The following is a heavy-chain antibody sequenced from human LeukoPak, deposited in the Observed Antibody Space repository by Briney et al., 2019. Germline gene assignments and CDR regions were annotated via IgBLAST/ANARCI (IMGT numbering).Heavy chain of an antibody. D-gene: IGHD4-23*01. CDR3: ARVRAFGGNSDAFDI. J-gene: IGHJ3*02. V-gene: IGHV1-18*01. CDR2: ISTYIGNT. CDR1: GYTFTNYG. Sequence: ASVKVSCKASGYTFTNYGINWVRQAPGQGLEWMGWISTYIGNTNYAQKLQGRVTMTTDTSTSTAYMELRSLRSDDTAVYYCARVRAFGGNSDAFDIWGQGTMVTVSS.